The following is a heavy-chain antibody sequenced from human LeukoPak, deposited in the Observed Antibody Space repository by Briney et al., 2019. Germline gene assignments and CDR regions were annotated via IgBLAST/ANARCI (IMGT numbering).Heavy chain of an antibody. Sequence: GGSLRLSCAASGFTFSTYWMHWVRQAPGKGLVWVSRINRDASSIAYADSVQGRFTISRDNAKNTLYLQMNNLRAEDTAVYYCAQDLSYIGLDNWGQGTLVTVSS. V-gene: IGHV3-74*01. CDR2: INRDASSI. CDR3: AQDLSYIGLDN. J-gene: IGHJ4*02. CDR1: GFTFSTYW. D-gene: IGHD2-15*01.